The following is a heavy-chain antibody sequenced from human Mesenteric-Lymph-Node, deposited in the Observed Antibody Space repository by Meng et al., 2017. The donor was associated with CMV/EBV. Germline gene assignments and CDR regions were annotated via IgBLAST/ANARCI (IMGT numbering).Heavy chain of an antibody. V-gene: IGHV4-34*01. Sequence: QVPVTQWGAGLLKPSETLSLYGSVYGGSFSGYYWSWIRQPPGKGLEWIGEINNSGSTNYNPSLKSRVTISVDTSKNQFSLKLSSVTAADTAVYYCARHQRWLKSEGGFNYWGQGTLVTVSS. CDR1: GGSFSGYY. CDR3: ARHQRWLKSEGGFNY. J-gene: IGHJ4*02. CDR2: INNSGST. D-gene: IGHD4-23*01.